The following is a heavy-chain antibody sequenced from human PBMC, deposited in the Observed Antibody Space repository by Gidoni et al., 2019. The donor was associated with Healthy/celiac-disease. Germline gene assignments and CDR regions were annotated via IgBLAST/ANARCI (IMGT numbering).Heavy chain of an antibody. V-gene: IGHV3-23*01. Sequence: EVQLLESGGGLVQPGGSLRLSCAASGFTFSSYAMSWVRQAPGKGREWVSAIRGSVGSTYYADSVKGRFTISRDNSKNTLYLQMNSLRAEDTAVYYCAKDRGVTTFAWFDPWGQGTLVTVSS. J-gene: IGHJ5*02. CDR2: IRGSVGST. CDR1: GFTFSSYA. CDR3: AKDRGVTTFAWFDP. D-gene: IGHD3-16*01.